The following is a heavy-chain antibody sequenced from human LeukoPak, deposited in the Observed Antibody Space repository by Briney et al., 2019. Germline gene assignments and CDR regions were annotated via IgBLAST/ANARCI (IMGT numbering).Heavy chain of an antibody. CDR2: INPNSGGT. J-gene: IGHJ4*02. V-gene: IGHV1-2*02. D-gene: IGHD3-10*01. CDR1: GYTFTGYY. CDR3: ARDRDYGSGIFDY. Sequence: ASVKVSRKASGYTFTGYYMHWVRQAPGQGLEWMGWINPNSGGTNYAQKFQGRVTMTRDTSISTAYMELNRLRFDDTAVYYCARDRDYGSGIFDYWGQGTLVTVSS.